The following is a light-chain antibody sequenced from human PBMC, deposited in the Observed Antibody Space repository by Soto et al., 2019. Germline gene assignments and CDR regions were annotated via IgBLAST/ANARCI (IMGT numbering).Light chain of an antibody. CDR3: SSYTTRSTRV. Sequence: QSALTQPASVSGSPGQSITISCTGTSSDVGAYDYVSWYQQHPGKAPKLMIYDVSNRPSGVSNRFSGSKSGNTASLTISGLQAEDDADYYCSSYTTRSTRVFGGGTKLTVL. CDR1: SSDVGAYDY. CDR2: DVS. V-gene: IGLV2-14*01. J-gene: IGLJ2*01.